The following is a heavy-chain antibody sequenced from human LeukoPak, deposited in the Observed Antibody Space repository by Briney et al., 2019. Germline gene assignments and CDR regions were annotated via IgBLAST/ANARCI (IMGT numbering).Heavy chain of an antibody. V-gene: IGHV4-59*08. CDR1: GGSISSYY. D-gene: IGHD2-8*02. Sequence: TSETLSLTCTVSGGSISSYYWSWLRQPPGKGLEWIGYIYYSGSTNYNPSLKSRVTISVDTSKNQFSLKLSSVTAADTAVYYCARHPSTEGNPAYYGMDVWGQGTTVTVSS. CDR2: IYYSGST. J-gene: IGHJ6*02. CDR3: ARHPSTEGNPAYYGMDV.